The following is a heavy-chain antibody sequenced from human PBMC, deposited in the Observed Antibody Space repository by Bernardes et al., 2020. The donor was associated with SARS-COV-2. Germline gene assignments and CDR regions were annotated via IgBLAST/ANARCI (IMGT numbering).Heavy chain of an antibody. CDR2: IKSKTDGETL. V-gene: IGHV3-15*01. CDR3: ATFDSSGYYYGA. D-gene: IGHD3-22*01. Sequence: GGSLRLSCAASGFTFSRAWMSWVRQAPGKGLEWVGRIKSKTDGETLDYAAPVKGRFTISRDTSKNTLFLHMTVLSAEDTAVYYCATFDSSGYYYGAWGQGTLVTVSS. CDR1: GFTFSRAW. J-gene: IGHJ5*02.